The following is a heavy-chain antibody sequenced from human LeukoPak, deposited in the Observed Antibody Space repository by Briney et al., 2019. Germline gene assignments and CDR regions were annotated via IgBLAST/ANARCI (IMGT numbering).Heavy chain of an antibody. D-gene: IGHD2-15*01. V-gene: IGHV1-2*02. Sequence: ASVKVSCKAAGYTFTSYYMHWVRQAPGQGLEWMGWINPNSGGTNYAQKFQGRVTMTRDTSISTAYMELSRLRSDDTAVYYCARERYCSGGSCPNWFDPWGQGTLVTVSS. CDR2: INPNSGGT. J-gene: IGHJ5*02. CDR3: ARERYCSGGSCPNWFDP. CDR1: GYTFTSYY.